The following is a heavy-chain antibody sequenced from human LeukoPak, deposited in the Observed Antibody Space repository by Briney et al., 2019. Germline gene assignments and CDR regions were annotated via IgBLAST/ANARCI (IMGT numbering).Heavy chain of an antibody. V-gene: IGHV3-48*03. Sequence: GGSLRHSCAASGFTFSDYGMDWVRQAPGKGLEWVSHMSSTGDTITYADSVKGRFTISRDNAKNSLYLQMNSLRAEDTAVYYCARTWDCWGQGTLVTVSS. CDR3: ARTWDC. J-gene: IGHJ4*02. CDR1: GFTFSDYG. CDR2: MSSTGDTI.